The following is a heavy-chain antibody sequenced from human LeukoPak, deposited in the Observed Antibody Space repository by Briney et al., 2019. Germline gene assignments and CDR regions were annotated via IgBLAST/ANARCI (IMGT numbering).Heavy chain of an antibody. V-gene: IGHV3-21*01. D-gene: IGHD3-9*01. CDR1: GFTFSSYS. CDR2: ISSSSSYI. Sequence: GGSLRLSCAASGFTFSSYSMNWVRQAPGKGLEWVPSISSSSSYIYYADSVKGRFTISRDNAKNSLYLQMNSLRAEDTAVYYCVGEDYNILTGPGQGAFDVWGQGTVVTVSS. CDR3: VGEDYNILTGPGQGAFDV. J-gene: IGHJ3*01.